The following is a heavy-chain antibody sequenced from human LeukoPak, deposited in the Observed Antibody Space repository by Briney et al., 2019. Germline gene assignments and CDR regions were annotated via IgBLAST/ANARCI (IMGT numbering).Heavy chain of an antibody. J-gene: IGHJ4*02. V-gene: IGHV4-61*02. CDR3: ARDNHY. Sequence: TLSLTCTVSGGSISSGSYYWSWIRQPAGKGLEWIGRIYTSGSTNYNPSLKSRVTISVDTSKNQFSLKLSSVTAADTAVYYCARDNHYWGQGTLVTVSS. CDR2: IYTSGST. CDR1: GGSISSGSYY.